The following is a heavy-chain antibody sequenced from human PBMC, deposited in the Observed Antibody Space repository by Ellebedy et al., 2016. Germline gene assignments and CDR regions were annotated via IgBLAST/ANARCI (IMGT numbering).Heavy chain of an antibody. D-gene: IGHD2-15*01. Sequence: GESLKISCAASGFTFSSYGMHWVRQAPGKGLEWVAVIWYDGSNKYYADSVKGRFTISRDNSKNTLYLQMNSLRAEDTAVYYCATQVSCSGGSCYSNYYYYGMDVWGQGTTVTVSS. CDR2: IWYDGSNK. CDR3: ATQVSCSGGSCYSNYYYYGMDV. J-gene: IGHJ6*02. CDR1: GFTFSSYG. V-gene: IGHV3-33*01.